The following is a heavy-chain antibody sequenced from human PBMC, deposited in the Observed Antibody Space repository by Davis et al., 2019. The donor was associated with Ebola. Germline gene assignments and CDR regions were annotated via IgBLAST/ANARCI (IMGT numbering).Heavy chain of an antibody. CDR2: IRSKANSYAT. D-gene: IGHD5-18*01. Sequence: GESLKISCAASGFTFSGSAIHWVRQASGKGLEWVGRIRSKANSYATTFAASVKGRFTIPRDDSKSTAYLQMDSLKTEDTAVYYCTRGYSSTVGYYVMDVWGQGTTVTVSS. V-gene: IGHV3-73*01. J-gene: IGHJ6*02. CDR3: TRGYSSTVGYYVMDV. CDR1: GFTFSGSA.